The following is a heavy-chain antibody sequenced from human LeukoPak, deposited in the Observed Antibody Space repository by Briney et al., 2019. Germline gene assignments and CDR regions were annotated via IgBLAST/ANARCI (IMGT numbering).Heavy chain of an antibody. J-gene: IGHJ4*02. CDR1: GGSISSYY. D-gene: IGHD5-24*01. V-gene: IGHV4-59*12. CDR3: ARDLVRDGYNFFGY. CDR2: IYYSGST. Sequence: PSETLSLTCTVSGGSISSYYWSWIRQPPGKGLEWIGYIYYSGSTNYNPSLKSRVTISVDTSKNQFSLKLSSVTAADTAVYYCARDLVRDGYNFFGYWGQGALVTVSS.